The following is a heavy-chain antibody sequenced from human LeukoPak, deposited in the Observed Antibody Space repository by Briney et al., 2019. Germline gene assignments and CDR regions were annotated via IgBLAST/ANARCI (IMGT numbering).Heavy chain of an antibody. D-gene: IGHD4/OR15-4a*01. V-gene: IGHV3-53*04. Sequence: GGSLRLSCAASGFTVSSNYMSWVRQAPGRGLEWVSVIYSGGSTYYADSVKGRFTISRHNSKNTLYLQMNSLRAEDTAVYYCARLARLTYFDYWGQGTLVTVSS. CDR1: GFTVSSNY. CDR3: ARLARLTYFDY. J-gene: IGHJ4*02. CDR2: IYSGGST.